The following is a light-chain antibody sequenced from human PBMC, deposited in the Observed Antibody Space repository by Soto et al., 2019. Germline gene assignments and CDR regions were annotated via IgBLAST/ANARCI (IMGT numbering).Light chain of an antibody. J-gene: IGKJ1*01. CDR1: QSVSSSY. CDR3: QQYNNWPRT. Sequence: EIVLTQSPCTLSLSPGERATLSCRASQSVSSSYLAWYQQKPGQAPRLLIHGAFTRATGIPARFSGSGSGTEFTLTISSLQSEDFAVYYCQQYNNWPRTFGQGTKVDIK. CDR2: GAF. V-gene: IGKV3-15*01.